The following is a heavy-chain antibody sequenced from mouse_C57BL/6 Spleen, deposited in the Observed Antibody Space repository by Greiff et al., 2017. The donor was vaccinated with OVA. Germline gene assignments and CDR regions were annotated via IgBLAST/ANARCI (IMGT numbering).Heavy chain of an antibody. D-gene: IGHD1-1*01. CDR3: ARGGNYYGSSFYYAMDD. Sequence: VQLQQSGAELVKPGASVKISCKASGYAFSSYWMNWVKQRPGKGLEWIGQIYPGDGDTNYNGKFKGKATLTADKSSSTAYMQLSSLTSEDSAVYFCARGGNYYGSSFYYAMDDWGQGTSVTVSS. V-gene: IGHV1-80*01. CDR2: IYPGDGDT. CDR1: GYAFSSYW. J-gene: IGHJ4*01.